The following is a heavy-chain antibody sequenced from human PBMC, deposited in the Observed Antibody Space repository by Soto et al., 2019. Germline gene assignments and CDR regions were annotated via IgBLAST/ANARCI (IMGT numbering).Heavy chain of an antibody. D-gene: IGHD6-13*01. CDR2: INSDGSST. V-gene: IGHV3-74*01. J-gene: IGHJ2*01. CDR1: GFTFSSYW. CDR3: ARGGYSSSWYPVLYWYFDL. Sequence: HPGGSLRLSCAASGFTFSSYWMHWVRQAPGKGLVWVSRINSDGSSTSYADSVKGRFTISRDNAKNTLYLQMNSLRAEDTAVYYCARGGYSSSWYPVLYWYFDLWGRGTLVTVSS.